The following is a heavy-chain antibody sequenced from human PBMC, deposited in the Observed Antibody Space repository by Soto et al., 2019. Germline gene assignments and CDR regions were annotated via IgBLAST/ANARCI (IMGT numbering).Heavy chain of an antibody. Sequence: QVQLQESGPGLVKPSGTLSLTCAVSGGSISSSNWWSWVRQPPGKGLEWIGEIYHSGSTNYNPSLKSRVTISVDKSKNQFSLKLSSVTAADTAVYYCARRSSYDFWSGPNWFDPWGQGTLVTVSS. D-gene: IGHD3-3*01. J-gene: IGHJ5*02. V-gene: IGHV4-4*02. CDR2: IYHSGST. CDR3: ARRSSYDFWSGPNWFDP. CDR1: GGSISSSNW.